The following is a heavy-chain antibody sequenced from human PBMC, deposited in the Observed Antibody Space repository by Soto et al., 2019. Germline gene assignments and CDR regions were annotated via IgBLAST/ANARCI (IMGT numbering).Heavy chain of an antibody. D-gene: IGHD4-17*01. J-gene: IGHJ6*02. CDR2: ISYSGST. CDR1: GGSISSYY. CDR3: AREANYGDYVSGYFYYYGMDV. Sequence: SETLSLTCTVSGGSISSYYWSWIRQPPGKGLEWIGYISYSGSTNYNPSLKSRVTISLDTSKNQFSLKLSSVTASDTAVYYCAREANYGDYVSGYFYYYGMDVWGQGTTVTVSS. V-gene: IGHV4-59*01.